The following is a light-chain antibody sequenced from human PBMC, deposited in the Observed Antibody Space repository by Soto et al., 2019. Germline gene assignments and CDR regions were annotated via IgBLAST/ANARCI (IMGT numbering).Light chain of an antibody. Sequence: EIVLTQSPGTLSLSPGERATLSCRASQSVSNNYLAWYQQKVGQAPRLLIFGASSRAPGIPDRFSGSGSGTDFTLTISRLEPEDFAVYYCQQFGTSPVTFGQGTKLEIK. CDR3: QQFGTSPVT. CDR2: GAS. V-gene: IGKV3-20*01. CDR1: QSVSNNY. J-gene: IGKJ2*01.